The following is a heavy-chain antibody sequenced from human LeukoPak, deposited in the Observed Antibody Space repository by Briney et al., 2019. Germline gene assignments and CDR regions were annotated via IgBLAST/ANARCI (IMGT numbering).Heavy chain of an antibody. Sequence: KPSETPSLTCAVYGGSFSGYYWSWIRQPPGKGLEWIGEINHSGSTNYNPSLKSRVTISVDTSKNQFSLKLSSVTAADTAVYYCARGRGIAARPLDYWGQGTLVTVSS. CDR3: ARGRGIAARPLDY. V-gene: IGHV4-34*01. D-gene: IGHD6-6*01. CDR1: GGSFSGYY. J-gene: IGHJ4*02. CDR2: INHSGST.